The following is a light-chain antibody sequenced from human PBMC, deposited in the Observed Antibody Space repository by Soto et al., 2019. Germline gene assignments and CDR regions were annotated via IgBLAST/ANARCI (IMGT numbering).Light chain of an antibody. J-gene: IGKJ1*01. V-gene: IGKV3-20*01. CDR1: QSVSSSY. CDR2: GAS. CDR3: QQYGSSPPWT. Sequence: EITWTQSPATLSLSPGERATLSCRASQSVSSSYLAWYQQKPGQAPRLLIYGASSRATGIPDRFSGSGSGTDFTLTISRLEPEDFAVYYCQQYGSSPPWTFGQGTKVDIK.